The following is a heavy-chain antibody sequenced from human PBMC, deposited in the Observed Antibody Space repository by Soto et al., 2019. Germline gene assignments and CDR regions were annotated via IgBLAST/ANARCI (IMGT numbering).Heavy chain of an antibody. Sequence: PSQTLSLTCAISGDSVSSNSAAWNWIRQSPSRGLEWLGRTYYRSKWYNDYAVSVKSRITINPDTSKNQFSLQLNSVTPEDTAVYYCARHGYSLYGLILIDDFGMDVWGQGTTVTVSS. V-gene: IGHV6-1*01. CDR1: GDSVSSNSAA. J-gene: IGHJ6*02. CDR3: ARHGYSLYGLILIDDFGMDV. D-gene: IGHD5-18*01. CDR2: TYYRSKWYN.